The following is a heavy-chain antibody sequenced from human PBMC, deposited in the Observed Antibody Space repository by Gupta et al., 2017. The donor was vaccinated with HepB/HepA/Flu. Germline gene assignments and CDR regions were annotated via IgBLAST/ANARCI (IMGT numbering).Heavy chain of an antibody. J-gene: IGHJ6*02. D-gene: IGHD1-26*01. CDR1: GVTFSSYW. V-gene: IGHV3-7*01. CDR2: IKQDGSEI. CDR3: ARGSSGSYYYHYGRDV. Sequence: EVQLVESGGGLVQHGGSLRLFCAASGVTFSSYWSSWVRESPGKGLEWVANIKQDGSEIYYVDSVKVRFTISRDNAKNSLYLQMNSLRAEDTAVYYCARGSSGSYYYHYGRDVWGQGTTVTVSS.